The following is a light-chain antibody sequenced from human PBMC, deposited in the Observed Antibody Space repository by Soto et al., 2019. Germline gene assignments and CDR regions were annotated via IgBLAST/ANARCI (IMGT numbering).Light chain of an antibody. CDR1: QAIGTY. V-gene: IGKV1-8*01. CDR3: QQFYNYPRT. CDR2: DAS. J-gene: IGKJ1*01. Sequence: AIRMTQSPSSFSASTGDRVSITCRATQAIGTYLAWYQHIPGKAPKLLIYDASTLQTGVPSRFSGSGSGTDFTLTISYLQSEDFGTYYCQQFYNYPRTFGQGTKVEIK.